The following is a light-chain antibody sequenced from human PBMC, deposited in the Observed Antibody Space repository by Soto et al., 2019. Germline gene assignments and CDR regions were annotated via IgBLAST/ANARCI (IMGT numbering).Light chain of an antibody. CDR2: KAS. Sequence: DIQMTQSPSTLSASVGDRVTITCRASQSISSWLAWYQQKPGKAPKLLIYKASTLESGVPSNFSCSGSGTEFSLTISSLQPEDFETYYCQQYNAYPWTFGQGTKADI. CDR3: QQYNAYPWT. CDR1: QSISSW. V-gene: IGKV1-5*03. J-gene: IGKJ1*01.